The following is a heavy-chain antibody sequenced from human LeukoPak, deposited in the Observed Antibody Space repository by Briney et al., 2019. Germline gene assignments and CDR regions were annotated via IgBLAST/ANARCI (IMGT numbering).Heavy chain of an antibody. CDR2: IYPDDSDT. CDR3: ARRPGRTSGSYQY. J-gene: IGHJ4*02. D-gene: IGHD1-26*01. V-gene: IGHV5-51*01. Sequence: GESLKISCKGSGYSFTSYWIGWVRQMPGKGLEWMGLIYPDDSDTKYSPSFQGQVTISADKSINTAYLQWSSLKASDTAMYYCARRPGRTSGSYQYWGQGTLVTVSS. CDR1: GYSFTSYW.